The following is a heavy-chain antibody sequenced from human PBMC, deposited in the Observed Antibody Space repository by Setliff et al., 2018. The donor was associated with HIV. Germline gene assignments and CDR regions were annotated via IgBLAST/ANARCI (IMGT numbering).Heavy chain of an antibody. CDR1: GTSFSDYY. CDR2: VNHSGST. D-gene: IGHD6-13*01. V-gene: IGHV4-34*01. Sequence: SETLSLTCAVYGTSFSDYYWTWIRQPPGKGLEWIGEVNHSGSTNYNQSLNGRVTISVDTSKNQFSLSLSSVTATDTALYFCAAAEGQGPWYFFDNWGQGTQVTVSS. CDR3: AAAEGQGPWYFFDN. J-gene: IGHJ4*02.